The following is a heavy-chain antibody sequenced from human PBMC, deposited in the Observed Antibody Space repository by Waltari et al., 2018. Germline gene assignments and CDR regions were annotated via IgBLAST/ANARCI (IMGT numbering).Heavy chain of an antibody. CDR2: IYYSGST. J-gene: IGHJ4*02. Sequence: QVQLQESGPGLVKPSETLSLTCTVPGGSISRHSWSWIRQPPGKGLEWIGYIYYSGSTNYNPSLKSRVTISVDTSKNQFSLKLSSVTAADTAVYYCARVGSDYWGQGTLVTVSS. CDR1: GGSISRHS. D-gene: IGHD3-10*01. V-gene: IGHV4-59*11. CDR3: ARVGSDY.